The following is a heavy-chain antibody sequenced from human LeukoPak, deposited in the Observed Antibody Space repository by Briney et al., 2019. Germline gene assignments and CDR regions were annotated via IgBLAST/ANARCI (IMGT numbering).Heavy chain of an antibody. V-gene: IGHV3-7*01. CDR3: ARDRYTRS. CDR1: GGSISSYY. D-gene: IGHD3-16*02. Sequence: ETLSLTCTVSGGSISSYYWSWIRQPPGKGLEWVANIKQDGSEKYYVDSVKGRFTISRDNAKNSLYLQMNSLRAEDTAVYYCARDRYTRSWGQGTMVTVSS. CDR2: IKQDGSEK. J-gene: IGHJ3*01.